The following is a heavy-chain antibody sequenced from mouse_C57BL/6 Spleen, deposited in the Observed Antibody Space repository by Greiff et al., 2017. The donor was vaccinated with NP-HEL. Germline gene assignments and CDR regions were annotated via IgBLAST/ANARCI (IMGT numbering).Heavy chain of an antibody. Sequence: VQLQQPGAELVMPGASVKLSCKASGYTFTSYWMHWVKQRPGQGLEWIGEIDPSDSYTNYNQKFKGKSTLTVDKSSSTAYMQLSSLTSEDSAVYYCARPPSGSSYWYFDVWGTGTTVTVSS. D-gene: IGHD1-1*01. J-gene: IGHJ1*03. CDR2: IDPSDSYT. V-gene: IGHV1-69*01. CDR1: GYTFTSYW. CDR3: ARPPSGSSYWYFDV.